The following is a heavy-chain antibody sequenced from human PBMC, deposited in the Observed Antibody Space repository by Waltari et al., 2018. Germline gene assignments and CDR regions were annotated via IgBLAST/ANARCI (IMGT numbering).Heavy chain of an antibody. J-gene: IGHJ4*02. D-gene: IGHD3-3*01. CDR2: INHSGRT. Sequence: QVQLQQWGAGLLKPSETLSLTCAVYGGSFSGYYWSWIRQPPGKGLEWIGEINHSGRTNYNPSLKIRVTISVDTSKNQFSLKLSSVTAADTAVYYCARATYDFWSGYYHMDYWGQGTLVTVSS. CDR1: GGSFSGYY. CDR3: ARATYDFWSGYYHMDY. V-gene: IGHV4-34*01.